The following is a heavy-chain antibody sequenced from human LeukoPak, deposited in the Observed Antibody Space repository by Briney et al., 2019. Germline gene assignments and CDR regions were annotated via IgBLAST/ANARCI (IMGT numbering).Heavy chain of an antibody. CDR2: ISTSGITI. CDR1: GFTFSSYG. D-gene: IGHD5-12*01. V-gene: IGHV3-48*04. J-gene: IGHJ4*02. CDR3: AREMGGYPFDY. Sequence: GGSLRLSCAASGFTFSSYGMHWVRQAPGTGLEWVSYISTSGITIYYADSVKGRFTISRDNAKNSLYLQMNSLRAEDTAVYYCAREMGGYPFDYWGQGTLVTVSS.